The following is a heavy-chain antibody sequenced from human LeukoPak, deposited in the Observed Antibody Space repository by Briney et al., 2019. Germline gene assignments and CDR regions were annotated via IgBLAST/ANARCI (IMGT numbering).Heavy chain of an antibody. D-gene: IGHD6-13*01. CDR2: IYYSGCT. CDR3: ARDSGYSSSWYDELDY. Sequence: PSETLSLTCTVSGGFISSYYWSWIRQPPGKGLEGIGYIYYSGCTKYNTSLKSRVTISVDTSKNQFSLKLSSVTAADTAVYYCARDSGYSSSWYDELDYWGQGTLVTVSS. CDR1: GGFISSYY. V-gene: IGHV4-59*01. J-gene: IGHJ4*02.